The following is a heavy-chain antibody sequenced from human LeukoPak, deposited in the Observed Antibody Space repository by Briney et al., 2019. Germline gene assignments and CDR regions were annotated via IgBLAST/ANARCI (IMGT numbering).Heavy chain of an antibody. V-gene: IGHV1-69*06. CDR2: IIPIFGTA. Sequence: SVKVSCKASGGTFSSYAISWVRQAPGQGLEWMGGIIPIFGTANYAQKFQGRVTITADKSTSTAYMELSSLRSEDTAVYYCARTLTTVTMDKLGVYYYYMDVWGKGTTVTVSS. CDR3: ARTLTTVTMDKLGVYYYYMDV. D-gene: IGHD4-17*01. J-gene: IGHJ6*03. CDR1: GGTFSSYA.